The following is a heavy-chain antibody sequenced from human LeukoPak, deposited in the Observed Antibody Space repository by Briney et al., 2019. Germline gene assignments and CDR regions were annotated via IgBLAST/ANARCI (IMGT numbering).Heavy chain of an antibody. CDR3: ARGYSGSWYKGDYFDY. CDR1: GGSISSYY. D-gene: IGHD6-13*01. V-gene: IGHV4-59*01. Sequence: SETLSLTCTVSGGSISSYYWSWIRQPPGKGLEWIGYIYYSGSTNYNPSLKSRVTISVDTSKNQFSLKLSSVTAADTAVYYCARGYSGSWYKGDYFDYWGQGTLVTVSS. CDR2: IYYSGST. J-gene: IGHJ4*02.